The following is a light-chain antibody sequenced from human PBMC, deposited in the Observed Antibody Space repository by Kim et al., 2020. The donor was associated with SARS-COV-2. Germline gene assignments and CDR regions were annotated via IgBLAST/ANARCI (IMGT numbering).Light chain of an antibody. Sequence: SITNPRTGTRSDVGGYKHVSRYQQHPGKAPQLILYDVYNRPSGVSNRFSGSKSGNPASLTISGLQAEDEAEYQCSSYTSSSTLGVFGTGTKVTVL. CDR1: RSDVGGYKH. V-gene: IGLV2-14*03. CDR3: SSYTSSSTLGV. J-gene: IGLJ1*01. CDR2: DVY.